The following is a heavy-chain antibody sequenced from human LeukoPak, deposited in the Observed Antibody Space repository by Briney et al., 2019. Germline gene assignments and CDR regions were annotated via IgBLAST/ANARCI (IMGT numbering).Heavy chain of an antibody. Sequence: PSETLSLTCAVYGGSFSGYYWSWIRQPPGKGLEWIGEINHSGSTNYNPSLKSRVTISVDTSKNQFSLKLSSVTAADTAVYYCAGISIGAAGRRSELDYWGQGTLVTVSS. CDR3: AGISIGAAGRRSELDY. CDR1: GGSFSGYY. J-gene: IGHJ4*02. D-gene: IGHD6-13*01. V-gene: IGHV4-34*01. CDR2: INHSGST.